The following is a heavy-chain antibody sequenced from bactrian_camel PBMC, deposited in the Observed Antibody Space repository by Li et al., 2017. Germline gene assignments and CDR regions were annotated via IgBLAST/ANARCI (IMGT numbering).Heavy chain of an antibody. V-gene: IGHV3S55*01. CDR2: FGSGGNT. Sequence: VQLVESGGGSVQAGESLRLSCAASGFTRSRSGYCMGWFRVAPGKEREEVAGFGSGGNTSIADSVKGRFTISKDNAKNILYLQMNSLKPEDTAMYYCAAVDAAGPACMSGVQALGIMPVLEAGTWGQGTQVTVS. CDR3: AAVDAAGPACMSGVQALGIMPVLEAGT. D-gene: IGHD3*01. CDR1: GFTRSRSGYC. J-gene: IGHJ6*01.